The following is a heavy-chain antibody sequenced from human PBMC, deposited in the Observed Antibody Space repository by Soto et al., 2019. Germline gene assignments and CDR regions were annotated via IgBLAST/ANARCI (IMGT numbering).Heavy chain of an antibody. CDR3: ARAPYYDFWSGYYNWFDP. Sequence: PSETLSLTCAVYGGSFSGYYWSWIRQPPGKGLEWIGEINHSGSTNYNPSLKSQVTISVDTSKNQFSLKLSSVTAADTAVYYCARAPYYDFWSGYYNWFDPWGQGTLVTVSS. CDR1: GGSFSGYY. V-gene: IGHV4-34*01. CDR2: INHSGST. J-gene: IGHJ5*02. D-gene: IGHD3-3*01.